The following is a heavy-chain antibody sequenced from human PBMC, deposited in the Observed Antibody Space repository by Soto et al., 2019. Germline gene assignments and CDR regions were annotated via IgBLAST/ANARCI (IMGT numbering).Heavy chain of an antibody. CDR1: GFIFSNYA. CDR2: IAGDGDYT. CDR3: AKDHGSGDSRITSYTYALDV. D-gene: IGHD2-21*02. Sequence: EVRVLESGGRLVRSGGSLRLSCAASGFIFSNYAMNWVRQAPGKGLEWVAYIAGDGDYTYYAHSVRGRFTLDPDNSKKPLSLQVEFMRTDDTAVYSWAKDHGSGDSRITSYTYALDVWGPGTTVSVSS. J-gene: IGHJ6*02. V-gene: IGHV3-23*01.